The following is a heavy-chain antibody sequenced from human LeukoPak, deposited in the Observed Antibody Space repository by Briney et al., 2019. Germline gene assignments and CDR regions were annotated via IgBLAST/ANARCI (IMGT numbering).Heavy chain of an antibody. CDR2: IYYSGST. V-gene: IGHV4-59*01. CDR3: VRGRYYYDSSGTWDYYYYMDV. CDR1: GGSISSYY. D-gene: IGHD3-22*01. Sequence: SETLSLTCTVPGGSISSYYWSWIRQPPGKGLEWIGYIYYSGSTNYNPSLKSRVTISVDTSKNQFSLKLSSVTAADTAVYYCVRGRYYYDSSGTWDYYYYMDVWGKGTTVPISS. J-gene: IGHJ6*03.